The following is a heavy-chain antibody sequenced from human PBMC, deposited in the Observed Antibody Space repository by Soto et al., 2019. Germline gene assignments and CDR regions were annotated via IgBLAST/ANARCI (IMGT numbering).Heavy chain of an antibody. CDR1: GGSFSGYY. CDR2: INHSGST. D-gene: IGHD3-9*01. J-gene: IGHJ5*02. CDR3: AREVIISSSLDP. Sequence: SETLSLTCAVYGGSFSGYYWSWIRQPPGKGLEWIGEINHSGSTNYNPSLKSRVTISVDTSKNQFSLKLSSVTAADTAVYYCAREVIISSSLDPWGQGTLVTVSS. V-gene: IGHV4-34*01.